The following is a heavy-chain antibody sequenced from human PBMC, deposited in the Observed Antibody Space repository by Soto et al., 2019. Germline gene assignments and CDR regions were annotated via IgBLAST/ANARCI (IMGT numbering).Heavy chain of an antibody. Sequence: GASVKVSCKASGYTFTSYDINWVRQASGQGLEWMGWMNPNSGITVYAQKFQGRVTMTRNTSISTAYMELTSLRSEDTAVYYCARPHDYIWGSYRTIESYAMDVWGQGTTVTVSS. V-gene: IGHV1-8*01. CDR3: ARPHDYIWGSYRTIESYAMDV. CDR2: MNPNSGIT. D-gene: IGHD3-16*02. J-gene: IGHJ6*02. CDR1: GYTFTSYD.